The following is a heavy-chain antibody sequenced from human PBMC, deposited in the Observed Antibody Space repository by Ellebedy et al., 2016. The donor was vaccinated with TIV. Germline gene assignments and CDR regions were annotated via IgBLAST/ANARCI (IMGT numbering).Heavy chain of an antibody. Sequence: GESLKISCKGSGYSFTSYWISWVRQMPGKGLEWMGRIDPSDSYTNYSPSFQGHVTISADKSISTAYLQWSSLKASDTAMYYCARHDTTRIAVTGPNDYWGQGTLVTVSS. CDR2: IDPSDSYT. V-gene: IGHV5-10-1*01. J-gene: IGHJ4*02. CDR1: GYSFTSYW. D-gene: IGHD6-19*01. CDR3: ARHDTTRIAVTGPNDY.